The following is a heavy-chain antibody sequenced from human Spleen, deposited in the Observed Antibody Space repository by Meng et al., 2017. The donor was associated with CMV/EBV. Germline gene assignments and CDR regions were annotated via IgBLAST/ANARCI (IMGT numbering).Heavy chain of an antibody. J-gene: IGHJ4*02. CDR3: ARDVPEDCGGGSCYGSSDY. CDR1: FSGYG. Sequence: FSGYGINWVRHAPGKGLEWVSSISSTDTYIYYADSVKGRFTISRDISKNMVYLQMNSLRVEDTAVYYCARDVPEDCGGGSCYGSSDYWGQGTLVTVSS. V-gene: IGHV3-21*01. D-gene: IGHD2-15*01. CDR2: ISSTDTYI.